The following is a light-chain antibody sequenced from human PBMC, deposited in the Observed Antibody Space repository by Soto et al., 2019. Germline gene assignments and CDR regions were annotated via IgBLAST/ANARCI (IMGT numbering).Light chain of an antibody. CDR3: SSYTNIKTRACV. CDR2: EVS. CDR1: SSDVGGYNS. Sequence: QSVLTQPASVSGSPGQSITVSCTGTSSDVGGYNSVSWYQQHPGKPPKLIIYEVSNRPSGVSDRFSGSKSGNTASRTISGLQAEDEADYFCSSYTNIKTRACVFGTGTNVTVL. J-gene: IGLJ1*01. V-gene: IGLV2-14*03.